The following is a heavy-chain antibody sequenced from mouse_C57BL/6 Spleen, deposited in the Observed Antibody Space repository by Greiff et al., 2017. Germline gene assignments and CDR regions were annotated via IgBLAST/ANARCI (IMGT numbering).Heavy chain of an antibody. Sequence: VQLQQSGPELVKPGASVKLSCKASGYTFTSYWMHWVKQRPGQGLEWIGNINPSNGGTNYNEKFKSKATLTVDKSSSTAYMQLSSLTSEDSAVYYCARDILFYDYDGGGAMDYWGQGTSVTVSS. CDR2: INPSNGGT. CDR1: GYTFTSYW. J-gene: IGHJ4*01. CDR3: ARDILFYDYDGGGAMDY. D-gene: IGHD2-4*01. V-gene: IGHV1-53*01.